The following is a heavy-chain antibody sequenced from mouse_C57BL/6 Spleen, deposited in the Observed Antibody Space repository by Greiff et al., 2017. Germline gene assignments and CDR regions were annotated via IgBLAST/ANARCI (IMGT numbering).Heavy chain of an antibody. Sequence: EVMLVESGEGLVKPGGSLKLSCAASGFTFSSYAMSWVRQTPEKRLEWVAYISSGGDYIYSADTVKGRFTISRDNAGNTLYLQMSSLKSEDTAMYYCTRERDDYDEGHCFDYWGQGTTLTVSS. J-gene: IGHJ2*01. CDR1: GFTFSSYA. D-gene: IGHD2-4*01. CDR2: ISSGGDYI. CDR3: TRERDDYDEGHCFDY. V-gene: IGHV5-9-1*02.